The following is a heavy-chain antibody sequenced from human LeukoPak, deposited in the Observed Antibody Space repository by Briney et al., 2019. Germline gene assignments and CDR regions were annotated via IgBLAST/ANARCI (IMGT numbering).Heavy chain of an antibody. CDR2: IKQDDSEN. D-gene: IGHD2-2*01. J-gene: IGHJ4*02. Sequence: GGSLRLSCSASGFTFSNYWMSWVRQAAGKGLEWVANIKQDDSENSYVDSVRGRFTIYRDNAKSSLYQQMNSLRAEDTAVYYCARALDSSSSRYQAFEEWGQGTLVTVSS. V-gene: IGHV3-7*04. CDR3: ARALDSSSSRYQAFEE. CDR1: GFTFSNYW.